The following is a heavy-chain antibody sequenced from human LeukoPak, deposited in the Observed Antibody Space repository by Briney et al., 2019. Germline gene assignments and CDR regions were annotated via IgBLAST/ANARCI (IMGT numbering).Heavy chain of an antibody. V-gene: IGHV1-46*01. CDR3: ARDLLAADSSGYYLRFDY. D-gene: IGHD3-22*01. Sequence: ASVTVSCKASGYTFTSYGISWVRQAPGQGLEWMGIINPSGGSTSYAQKFQGRVTMTRDTSTSTVYMELSSLRSEDTAVYYCARDLLAADSSGYYLRFDYWGQGTLVTVSS. CDR1: GYTFTSYG. J-gene: IGHJ4*02. CDR2: INPSGGST.